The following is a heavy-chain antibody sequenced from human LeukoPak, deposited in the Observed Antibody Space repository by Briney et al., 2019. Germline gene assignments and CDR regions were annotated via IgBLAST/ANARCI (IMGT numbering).Heavy chain of an antibody. D-gene: IGHD3-22*01. V-gene: IGHV3-23*01. Sequence: GSLRLSCEASGFAFTKYAMAWVRQAPGQGLEWGSTITGRADSTYYADSVKGRFSVSRDNSKSTLYLQMNSLRAEDTGVYYCAKCALESSGYYVYLFDSWGQGSLVSVSS. CDR2: ITGRADST. CDR3: AKCALESSGYYVYLFDS. CDR1: GFAFTKYA. J-gene: IGHJ4*02.